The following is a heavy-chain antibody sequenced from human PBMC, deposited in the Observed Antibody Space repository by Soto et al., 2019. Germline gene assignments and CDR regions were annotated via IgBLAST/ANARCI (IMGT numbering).Heavy chain of an antibody. D-gene: IGHD2-15*01. CDR3: ARDGAVGGYYYYYMDV. V-gene: IGHV3-33*01. Sequence: GGSLRLSCAASGFTFSSYGMHWVRQAPGKGLEWVAVIWYDGSNKYYADSVKGRFTISRDNSKNTLYLQMNSLRAEDTAVYYCARDGAVGGYYYYYMDVWGKGTTVTVSS. J-gene: IGHJ6*03. CDR2: IWYDGSNK. CDR1: GFTFSSYG.